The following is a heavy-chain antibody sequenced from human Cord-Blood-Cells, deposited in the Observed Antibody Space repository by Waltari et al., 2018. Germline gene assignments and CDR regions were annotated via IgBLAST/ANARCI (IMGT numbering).Heavy chain of an antibody. CDR1: GFTFSSDA. D-gene: IGHD6-13*01. J-gene: IGHJ4*02. V-gene: IGHV3-30*04. CDR2: ISYDGSNK. CDR3: AREAAALDY. Sequence: QVQLVESGGGVVQPGRSLRLSCAASGFTFSSDAMLWVRQAPGKGLEWVAVISYDGSNKYYADSVKGRFTISRDNSKNTLYLQMNSLRAEDTAVYYCAREAAALDYWGQGTLVTVSS.